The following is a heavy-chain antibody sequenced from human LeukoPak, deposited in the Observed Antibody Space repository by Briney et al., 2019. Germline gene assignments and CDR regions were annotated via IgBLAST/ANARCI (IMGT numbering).Heavy chain of an antibody. CDR1: GGSISSYY. J-gene: IGHJ6*03. D-gene: IGHD4-17*01. CDR2: IYTSGST. V-gene: IGHV4-4*07. Sequence: KPSETLSLTCTVSGGSISSYYWSWIRQPAGKGLEWIGLIYTSGSTNYKPSLKSRLTMSVDTSKNQFSLKLSSVTAADTAVYYCARNTGVGYHYMDVWGKGTTVTVSS. CDR3: ARNTGVGYHYMDV.